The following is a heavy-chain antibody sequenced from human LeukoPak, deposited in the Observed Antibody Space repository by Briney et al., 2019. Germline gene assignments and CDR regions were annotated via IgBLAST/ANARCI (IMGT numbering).Heavy chain of an antibody. CDR1: GFTVSSNY. V-gene: IGHV3-53*01. Sequence: PGGSLRLSCAASGFTVSSNYMSWVRQAPGKGLEWVSVIYSGGSTYYADSVKGRFTISRDNSKNTLYLQMNSLRAEDTAVYYCARAMYYYDSSGYTPDAFDIWGQGTMVTVSS. D-gene: IGHD3-22*01. CDR2: IYSGGST. J-gene: IGHJ3*02. CDR3: ARAMYYYDSSGYTPDAFDI.